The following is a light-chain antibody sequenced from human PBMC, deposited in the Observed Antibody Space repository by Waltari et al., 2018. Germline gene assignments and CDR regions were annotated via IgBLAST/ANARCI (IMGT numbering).Light chain of an antibody. V-gene: IGKV1-9*01. CDR1: QGINTC. CDR2: AAS. CDR3: QQVKSYPLT. Sequence: RVTITCRASQGINTCLAWYQQKPGKAPNLLIYAASTLQSGVPSRFNGSGSGTEFTLTISSLQPEDFATYCCQQVKSYPLTFGGGTTVEIK. J-gene: IGKJ4*01.